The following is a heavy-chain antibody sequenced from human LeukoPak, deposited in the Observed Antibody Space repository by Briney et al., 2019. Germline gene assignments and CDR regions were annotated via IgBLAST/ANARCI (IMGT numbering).Heavy chain of an antibody. D-gene: IGHD1-26*01. V-gene: IGHV1-2*02. J-gene: IGHJ6*03. CDR2: INPNSGGT. CDR1: GYTFTGYY. CDR3: ARGTLGSHYYYYYYMDV. Sequence: GASVKASCKASGYTFTGYYMHWVRQAPGQGLEWMGWINPNSGGTNYAQKFQGRVTMTRDTSISTAYMELSRLRSDDTAVYYCARGTLGSHYYYYYYMDVWGKGTTVTVSS.